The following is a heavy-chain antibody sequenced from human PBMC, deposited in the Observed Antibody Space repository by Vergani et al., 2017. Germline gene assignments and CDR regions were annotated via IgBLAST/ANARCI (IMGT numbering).Heavy chain of an antibody. J-gene: IGHJ4*02. V-gene: IGHV2-5*05. CDR3: AHRSPTSMVAFVS. Sequence: QITLKESGPTLVQPTQTITLTCSFSGFSLNTGGVGVGRFRQPPGKSLEWHGLFYLDDDKRDGPSLKTRLSLTQDTSTSQVFLTVASMEPADTATYYCAHRSPTSMVAFVSWGQGTLVTVSS. CDR2: FYLDDDK. D-gene: IGHD5-18*01. CDR1: GFSLNTGGVG.